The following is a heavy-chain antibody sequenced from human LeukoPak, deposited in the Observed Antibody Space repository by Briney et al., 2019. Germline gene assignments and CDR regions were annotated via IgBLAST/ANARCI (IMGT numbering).Heavy chain of an antibody. CDR3: ARHIVVVSNDAFDI. J-gene: IGHJ3*02. Sequence: ASVKISCKASGYTFTSYGITWERQAPGQGLEWMGWISAFNANTNYAQKLQGRVTMTTDTSTSTAYMELRSLRSDDTAMYYCARHIVVVSNDAFDIWGQGTMVTVSS. CDR2: ISAFNANT. CDR1: GYTFTSYG. V-gene: IGHV1-18*01. D-gene: IGHD3-22*01.